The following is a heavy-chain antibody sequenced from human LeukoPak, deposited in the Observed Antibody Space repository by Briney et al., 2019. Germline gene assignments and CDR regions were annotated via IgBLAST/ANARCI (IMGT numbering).Heavy chain of an antibody. CDR2: IYYSGST. CDR1: GDSINGFY. D-gene: IGHD3-10*01. V-gene: IGHV4-59*12. Sequence: PSETLSLTCTVSGDSINGFYWSWIRQPPGKGLEWIGYIYYSGSTNYNPSLKSRVTISVDTSKSQFSLRLSSVTAADTAVYYCARRGPPRTMLRGVKSGWFDPWGQGTLVTVSS. J-gene: IGHJ5*02. CDR3: ARRGPPRTMLRGVKSGWFDP.